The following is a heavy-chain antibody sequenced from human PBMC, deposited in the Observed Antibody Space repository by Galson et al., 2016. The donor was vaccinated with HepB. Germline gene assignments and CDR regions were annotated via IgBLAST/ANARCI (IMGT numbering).Heavy chain of an antibody. Sequence: SETLSLTCTVSGAPLSSSYYWVWIRQTPGKGLEWLGSISNSGTGIYNPSLESRVSILLDTSKNQFSLRLTSVTAADTAVYYCVKEVGPRQGWFDPWGQGALGTVSS. CDR1: GAPLSSSYY. CDR2: ISNSGTG. J-gene: IGHJ5*02. CDR3: VKEVGPRQGWFDP. V-gene: IGHV4-39*07. D-gene: IGHD1-26*01.